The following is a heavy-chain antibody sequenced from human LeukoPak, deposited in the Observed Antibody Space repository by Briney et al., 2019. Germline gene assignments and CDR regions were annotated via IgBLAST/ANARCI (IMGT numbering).Heavy chain of an antibody. D-gene: IGHD1-1*01. CDR2: IYYSGST. Sequence: PSETLSLTCTVSGGSISSYYWSWIRQPPGKGLEWIGYIYYSGSTNYNPSLKSRVTISVDTSENQFSLKLSSVTAADTAVYYCARASLSLSYYFDYWGQGTLVTVSS. J-gene: IGHJ4*02. CDR1: GGSISSYY. V-gene: IGHV4-59*01. CDR3: ARASLSLSYYFDY.